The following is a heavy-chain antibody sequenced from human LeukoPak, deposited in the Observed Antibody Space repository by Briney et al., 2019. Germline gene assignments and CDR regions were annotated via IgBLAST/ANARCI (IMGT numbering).Heavy chain of an antibody. V-gene: IGHV3-64*01. CDR1: GFTFSSYA. D-gene: IGHD6-19*01. CDR3: ARARYSSVGFDY. J-gene: IGHJ4*02. Sequence: PGGSLRLSCAASGFTFSSYAMHWVRQAPGKGLEYVSAISGNGGSTYYANSVKGRFTISRDNSKNTLYLQMGSLRAEDMAVYYCARARYSSVGFDYWGQGTLVAVSS. CDR2: ISGNGGST.